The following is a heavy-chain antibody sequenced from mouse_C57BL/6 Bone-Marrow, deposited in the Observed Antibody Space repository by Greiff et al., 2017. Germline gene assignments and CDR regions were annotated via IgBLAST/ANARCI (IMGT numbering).Heavy chain of an antibody. V-gene: IGHV1-15*01. CDR2: IDPETGGT. CDR3: TGWVCAWFAY. J-gene: IGHJ3*01. CDR1: GYTFTDYE. Sequence: VQLQQSGAELVRPGASVTLSCKASGYTFTDYEMHWVKQTPVHGLEWIGAIDPETGGTDSNQKFKGKAILTADKSSSTAYMELRSLTSEDSAVYYCTGWVCAWFAYWGQGTLVTVSA.